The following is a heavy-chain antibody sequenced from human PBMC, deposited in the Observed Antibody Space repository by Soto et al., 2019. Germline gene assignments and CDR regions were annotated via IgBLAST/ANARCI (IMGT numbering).Heavy chain of an antibody. J-gene: IGHJ6*02. V-gene: IGHV3-74*01. Sequence: EVQLVESGGGLVQPGGYLRLSCAASGFTFRTYWMHWVREAPGTGLEWVSRIKGDGSSPSYADSGKGRFTISRDNAKNRLDTQMNSLGAEDKAVYCCARGIRNYYGVAVWGQGTTVTDSS. CDR2: IKGDGSSP. CDR3: ARGIRNYYGVAV. CDR1: GFTFRTYW.